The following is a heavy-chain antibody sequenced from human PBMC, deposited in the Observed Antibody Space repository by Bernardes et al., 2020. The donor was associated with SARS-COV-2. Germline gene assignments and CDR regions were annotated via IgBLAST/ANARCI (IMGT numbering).Heavy chain of an antibody. CDR2: INNDGSTT. CDR1: GFTFSNYW. J-gene: IGHJ6*02. D-gene: IGHD6-6*01. V-gene: IGHV3-74*01. CDR3: ARFSEYELRPYYFAMDV. Sequence: GGSLRLSCAASGFTFSNYWMHWVRQAPGKGLVWVAHINNDGSTTKYADSVKGRFTISRDNAKNTLYLQMNSLRADDSSLYYCARFSEYELRPYYFAMDVWGQGTTVTVSS.